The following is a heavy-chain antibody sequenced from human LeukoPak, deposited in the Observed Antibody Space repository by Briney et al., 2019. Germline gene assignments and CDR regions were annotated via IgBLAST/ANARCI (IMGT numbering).Heavy chain of an antibody. Sequence: PGGSLRLSCAASGFTFSDAWVTWVRQAPGKGLEWVGRIKSKIDGGTTDYAAPVKGRFTISRDDSKNTLYLQMYSLRSEDTAVYYCATDALYDSSGYYLDYWGQGTLVTVSS. CDR1: GFTFSDAW. V-gene: IGHV3-15*01. CDR2: IKSKIDGGTT. D-gene: IGHD3-22*01. J-gene: IGHJ4*02. CDR3: ATDALYDSSGYYLDY.